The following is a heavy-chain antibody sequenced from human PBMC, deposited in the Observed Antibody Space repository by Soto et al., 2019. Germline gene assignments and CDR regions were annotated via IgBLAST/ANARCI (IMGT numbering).Heavy chain of an antibody. CDR1: GFTFSLYT. CDR3: VTLCGGRCYFGVDV. D-gene: IGHD2-15*01. CDR2: ISSATSDV. Sequence: EVQLMESGGGLVKPGGSLRLSCAASGFTFSLYTMTWVRQAPGKGLEWVSSISSATSDVYYADSVKGRFTISRDNAKNSVYLQMNSLRAEDTGLYYCVTLCGGRCYFGVDVWGQGTTVTVSS. J-gene: IGHJ6*02. V-gene: IGHV3-21*06.